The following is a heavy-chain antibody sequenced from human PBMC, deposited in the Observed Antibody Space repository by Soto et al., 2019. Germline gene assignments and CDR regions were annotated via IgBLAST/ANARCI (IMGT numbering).Heavy chain of an antibody. CDR2: ITWNGATT. V-gene: IGHV3-20*04. J-gene: IGHJ3*01. CDR1: GLTFDDHG. D-gene: IGHD6-19*01. Sequence: GGSLRLSCAASGLTFDDHGMTWVRQAPGKGLEWVSGITWNGATTGYADSVKGRFTISRDNAKNSLYLQMNSLRVEDTALYYCARDGGVVVAVDAFDVWGQGTMVTVSS. CDR3: ARDGGVVVAVDAFDV.